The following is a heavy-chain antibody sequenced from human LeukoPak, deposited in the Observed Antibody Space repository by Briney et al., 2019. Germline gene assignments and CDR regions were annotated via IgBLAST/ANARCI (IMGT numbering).Heavy chain of an antibody. Sequence: PSETLSLTCTVSGGSISSSSYYWGWIRQPPGKGLEWIGSIYYSGSTYYNPSLKSRVTISVATSKNQFSLKLSSVTAADTAVYYCAXHGDFWSGYYSPPHFDYWGXGXLXXVS. D-gene: IGHD3-3*01. V-gene: IGHV4-39*01. J-gene: IGHJ4*01. CDR3: AXHGDFWSGYYSPPHFDY. CDR1: GGSISSSSYY. CDR2: IYYSGST.